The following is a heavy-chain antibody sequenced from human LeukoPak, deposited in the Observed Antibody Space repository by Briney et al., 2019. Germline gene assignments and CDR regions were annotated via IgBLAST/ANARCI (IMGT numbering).Heavy chain of an antibody. CDR3: AKDPGQQTFPYYYYYGTDV. D-gene: IGHD6-13*01. Sequence: PGGSLRLSCAASGFTFSSYGMHWVRQAPGKGLEWVAVISYDGSNKYYADSVKGRFTISRDNSKNTLYLQMNSLRAEDTAVYYCAKDPGQQTFPYYYYYGTDVWGQGTTVTVSS. V-gene: IGHV3-30*18. CDR2: ISYDGSNK. J-gene: IGHJ6*02. CDR1: GFTFSSYG.